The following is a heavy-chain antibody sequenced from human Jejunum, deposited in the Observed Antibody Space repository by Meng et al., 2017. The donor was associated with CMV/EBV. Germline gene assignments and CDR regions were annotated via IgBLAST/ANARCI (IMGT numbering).Heavy chain of an antibody. J-gene: IGHJ5*02. CDR3: ARVEDCSPTRCYSTKWFGP. CDR2: SFDGEKN. Sequence: TNFDWGWIRKPPGEGREWIGSSFDGEKNKYKPALKGRATISLDTSKSQFSLKLTSVTAADTAIYYCARVEDCSPTRCYSTKWFGPWGQGTLVTVSS. CDR1: TNFD. D-gene: IGHD2-2*02. V-gene: IGHV4-59*01.